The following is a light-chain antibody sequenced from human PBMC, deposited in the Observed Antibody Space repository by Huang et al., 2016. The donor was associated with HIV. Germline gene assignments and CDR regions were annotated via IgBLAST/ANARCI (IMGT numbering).Light chain of an antibody. V-gene: IGKV3-11*01. CDR2: DGS. Sequence: EVVLTQSPPTLSLFPGETATLSCRAIQTIGTYVAWYQQRPGQGPRLLIYDGSNRAAGVPAGISGAGSGTTFTRSISGLESEDFGVYYCQQRRSWPLTFGGGTKVEV. J-gene: IGKJ4*01. CDR3: QQRRSWPLT. CDR1: QTIGTY.